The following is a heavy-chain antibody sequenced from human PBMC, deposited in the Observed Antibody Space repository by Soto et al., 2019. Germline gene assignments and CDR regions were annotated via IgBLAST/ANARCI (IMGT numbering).Heavy chain of an antibody. D-gene: IGHD2-15*01. V-gene: IGHV4-61*03. CDR3: ARSWGGDGYSH. CDR1: GDSLNSGAYY. J-gene: IGHJ4*02. Sequence: QVQLQESGPGLVKPSETLSLTCNVSGDSLNSGAYYWTWIRQSPGRGLEWIGHIYHTGSTNYNPSLSSRLTISLDTSKNHFSLTLRSVNAVDTGVYNCARSWGGDGYSHWGQGTLVTVSS. CDR2: IYHTGST.